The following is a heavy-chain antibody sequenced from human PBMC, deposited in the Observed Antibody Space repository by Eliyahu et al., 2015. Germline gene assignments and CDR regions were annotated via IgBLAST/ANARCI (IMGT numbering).Heavy chain of an antibody. J-gene: IGHJ4*02. Sequence: VQLQESGPGLVKPSETLSXTCTVSGGSXGTYHWTWIRQAPGKGLQWIGNIYHXGSTDYNPPLKSRVTMSVDTSKNQFSLNLNSVTAADTAVYYCARLCGADCXYAWFLDYWGQGALVTVSS. CDR1: GGSXGTYH. CDR3: ARLCGADCXYAWFLDY. CDR2: IYHXGST. D-gene: IGHD2-21*02. V-gene: IGHV4-59*01.